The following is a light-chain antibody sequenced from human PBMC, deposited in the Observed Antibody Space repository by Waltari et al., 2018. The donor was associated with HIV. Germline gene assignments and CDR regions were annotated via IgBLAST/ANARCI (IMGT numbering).Light chain of an antibody. V-gene: IGLV1-44*01. J-gene: IGLJ1*01. CDR1: SSNIGSTT. Sequence: QSVLTQPPSASGTPGQRVTISCSGSSSNIGSTTVNWYQQVPEPAPKRLIYSNHQRPSGVPYRFSGSKYGTSASLGISGLQAEDEAEYYGGGWDDSLNGLYVFGTGTKVTVL. CDR2: SNH. CDR3: GGWDDSLNGLYV.